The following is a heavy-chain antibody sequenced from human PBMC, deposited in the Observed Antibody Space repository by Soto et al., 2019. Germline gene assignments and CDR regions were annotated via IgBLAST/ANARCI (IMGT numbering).Heavy chain of an antibody. CDR3: ARAIATYYSWFDP. CDR2: INTGKGDT. J-gene: IGHJ5*02. D-gene: IGHD1-26*01. CDR1: GYTFTNYA. V-gene: IGHV1-3*04. Sequence: ASVKVSCKASGYTFTNYAIHWVRQAPGQRLEWMGWINTGKGDTKYSQKFQDRVTITRDTSASTAYMELSSLRCEDTAVYYCARAIATYYSWFDPWGQGTLVTVPQ.